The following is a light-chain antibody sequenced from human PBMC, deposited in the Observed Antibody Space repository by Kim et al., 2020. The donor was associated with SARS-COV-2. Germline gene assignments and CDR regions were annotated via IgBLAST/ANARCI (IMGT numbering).Light chain of an antibody. CDR2: LVS. CDR3: MQTLQTPT. J-gene: IGKJ2*01. CDR1: QSLLYSNGDKY. V-gene: IGKV2-28*01. Sequence: GGPASISGRCSQSLLYSNGDKYLSWYLQKRGQSPQLLIYLVSNRASGVPDRFSGSGSGTDFTLKISRVEAEEVGVYFCMQTLQTPTFGQGTKLEI.